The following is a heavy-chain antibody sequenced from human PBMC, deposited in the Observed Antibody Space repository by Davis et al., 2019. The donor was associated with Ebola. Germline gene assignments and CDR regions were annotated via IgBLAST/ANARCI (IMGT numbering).Heavy chain of an antibody. J-gene: IGHJ4*02. CDR1: GGTFSSYA. D-gene: IGHD3-16*02. Sequence: AASVKVSCKASGGTFSSYAISWVRQAPGQGLEWMGGIIPIFGTANYAQKFQGRVTITADKSTSTAYMELSSLRSEDTAVYYCARAVITFGGVIVMEYYFDYWGQGTLVTVSS. CDR3: ARAVITFGGVIVMEYYFDY. CDR2: IIPIFGTA. V-gene: IGHV1-69*06.